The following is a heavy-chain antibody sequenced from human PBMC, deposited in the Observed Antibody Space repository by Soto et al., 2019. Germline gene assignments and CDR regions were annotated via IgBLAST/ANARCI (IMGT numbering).Heavy chain of an antibody. CDR1: GGSISRSSYY. D-gene: IGHD2-15*01. CDR2: IYYSGSS. J-gene: IGHJ4*02. CDR3: ARSPHCSGGNCYSGSFDY. V-gene: IGHV4-39*01. Sequence: SETLSLTCTVSGGSISRSSYYWGWIRQSPGKGLEWIGSIYYSGSSYYNPSLKSRVTISVDTSKSQFSLKLRSVTAADTAVYYCARSPHCSGGNCYSGSFDYWGQGSPVTVSS.